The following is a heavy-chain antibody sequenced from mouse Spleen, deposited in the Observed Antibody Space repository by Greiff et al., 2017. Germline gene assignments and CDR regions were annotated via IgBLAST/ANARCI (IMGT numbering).Heavy chain of an antibody. CDR1: GYTFTNYW. CDR3: ASLYGSSPDWFAY. D-gene: IGHD1-1*01. V-gene: IGHV1-63*02. CDR2: IYPGGGYT. Sequence: QVQLQQSGAELVRPGTSVKISCKASGYTFTNYWLGWVKQRPGHGLEWIGDIYPGGGYTNYNEKFKGKATLTADTSSSTAYMQLSSLTSEDSAVYFCASLYGSSPDWFAYWGQGTLVTVSA. J-gene: IGHJ3*01.